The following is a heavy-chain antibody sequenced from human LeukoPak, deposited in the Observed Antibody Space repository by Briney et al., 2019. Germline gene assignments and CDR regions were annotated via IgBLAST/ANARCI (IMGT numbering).Heavy chain of an antibody. Sequence: SETLSLTCTVSGGSVSSGSHYWNWIRQSPGRGLEWIGHIYYRGTTNYTPSLKSRVTISVDTSMNQFSLRLSSVTAADTAVYFCARSFYSSGWYTPLRWFDTWGQGTPVTVSS. J-gene: IGHJ5*02. CDR2: IYYRGTT. CDR3: ARSFYSSGWYTPLRWFDT. CDR1: GGSVSSGSHY. D-gene: IGHD6-19*01. V-gene: IGHV4-61*01.